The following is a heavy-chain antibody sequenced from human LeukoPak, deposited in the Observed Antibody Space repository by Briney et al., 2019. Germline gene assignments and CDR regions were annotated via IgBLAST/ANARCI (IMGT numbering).Heavy chain of an antibody. V-gene: IGHV3-30*04. CDR1: GFTFSSYA. D-gene: IGHD1-26*01. CDR2: ISYDGSNK. Sequence: PGRSLRLSCAASGFTFSSYAMHWVRQALGKGLEWVAVISYDGSNKYYADSVKGRFTISRDNSKNTLYLQMNSLRAEDTAVYYCARDTPYSGSYYGYFDYWGQGTLVTVSS. CDR3: ARDTPYSGSYYGYFDY. J-gene: IGHJ4*02.